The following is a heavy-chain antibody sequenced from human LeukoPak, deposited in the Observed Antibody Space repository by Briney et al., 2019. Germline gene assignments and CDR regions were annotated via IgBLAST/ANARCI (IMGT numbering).Heavy chain of an antibody. CDR1: GFTFSSYD. D-gene: IGHD3-16*01. CDR3: ARSEGLRGFDY. CDR2: ISYDGSNK. J-gene: IGHJ4*02. Sequence: GGSLRLSCAASGFTFSSYDMHWVRQAPGKGLEWVAVISYDGSNKYYADSVKGRFTISRDNSKNTLYLQMNSLRAEDTAVYYCARSEGLRGFDYWGQGTLVTVSS. V-gene: IGHV3-30*04.